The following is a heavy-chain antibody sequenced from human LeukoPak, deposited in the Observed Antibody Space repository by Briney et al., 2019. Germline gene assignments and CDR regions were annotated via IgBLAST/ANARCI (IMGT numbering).Heavy chain of an antibody. J-gene: IGHJ4*02. CDR3: ARGPTNGQAFDY. V-gene: IGHV3-48*03. D-gene: IGHD2-8*01. CDR1: GFTFSSYE. Sequence: AGGSLRLSCAASGFTFSSYEMNWVRQAPGKGLEWVSYISSSGSTIYYADSVKGRFTISRDNAKNSVYLQMDSLRAEDTAVYYCARGPTNGQAFDYWGQGTLVSVSS. CDR2: ISSSGSTI.